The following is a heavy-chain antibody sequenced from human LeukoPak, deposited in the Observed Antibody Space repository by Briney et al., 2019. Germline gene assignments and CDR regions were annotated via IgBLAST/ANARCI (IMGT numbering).Heavy chain of an antibody. Sequence: GGSLRLSCAASGFTFSNAWMSWVRQAPGKGLEWVSGISDSSVSTYYAGSVQGRFTISRDNSKNTLFLQMNSLRAEDTAVYYCTKHVGAPPSYFGYWGQGTLVTVSS. CDR3: TKHVGAPPSYFGY. CDR1: GFTFSNAW. V-gene: IGHV3-23*01. J-gene: IGHJ4*02. D-gene: IGHD1-26*01. CDR2: ISDSSVST.